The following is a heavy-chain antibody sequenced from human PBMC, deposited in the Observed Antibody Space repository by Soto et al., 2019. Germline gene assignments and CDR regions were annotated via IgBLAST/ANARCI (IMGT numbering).Heavy chain of an antibody. J-gene: IGHJ4*02. CDR3: AKAGSGSYYYRSPFDY. V-gene: IGHV3-23*01. CDR2: ISGSGGTT. Sequence: GGSLRLSCAPSGFTFSTYAMTWVLQAPGKWLEWVSTISGSGGTTYYADSVKGRFTISRDNSKKTLYLQMNSLRVEDKAVYYCAKAGSGSYYYRSPFDYWGQGTLVTVSS. D-gene: IGHD1-26*01. CDR1: GFTFSTYA.